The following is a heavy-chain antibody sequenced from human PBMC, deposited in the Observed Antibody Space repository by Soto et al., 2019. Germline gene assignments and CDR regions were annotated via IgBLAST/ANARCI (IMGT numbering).Heavy chain of an antibody. V-gene: IGHV3-66*01. CDR1: GFTFSSYH. D-gene: IGHD6-13*01. Sequence: EVQLVESGGGLVQPGGSLRLSCAASGFTFSSYHMSWVRQAPGKGLEWVSIIYSDGSADFADSVKGRFTISRDNSKYTLYLQLSSLRAEDTAGYYCTRVYSSSYHYFDYWGQGTLVTVSS. CDR3: TRVYSSSYHYFDY. J-gene: IGHJ4*02. CDR2: IYSDGSA.